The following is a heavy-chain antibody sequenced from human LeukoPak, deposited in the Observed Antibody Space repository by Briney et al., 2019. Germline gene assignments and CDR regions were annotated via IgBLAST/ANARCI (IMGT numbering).Heavy chain of an antibody. Sequence: SETLSLTCTVSGGSISSYYWSWIRQPPGKGLEWIGYIYYSGSTNYNPSLKSRVTISVDTSKNQFPLKLSSVTAADTAVYYCARGQFDSSGWYYFDYWGQGTLVTVSS. CDR3: ARGQFDSSGWYYFDY. J-gene: IGHJ4*02. V-gene: IGHV4-59*01. CDR2: IYYSGST. CDR1: GGSISSYY. D-gene: IGHD6-19*01.